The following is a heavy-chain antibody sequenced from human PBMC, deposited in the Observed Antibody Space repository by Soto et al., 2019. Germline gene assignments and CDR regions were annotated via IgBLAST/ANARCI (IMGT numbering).Heavy chain of an antibody. J-gene: IGHJ5*02. CDR3: ARDRWGEERRERNWFDP. D-gene: IGHD1-1*01. CDR2: IDSSGST. V-gene: IGHV4-59*01. Sequence: SETLSLTCTVSGGSISSYYWSWIRQPPGKGLEWIGYIDSSGSTNYNPSLKSRVTISVDTSKNQFSLKLSSVTAADTAVYYCARDRWGEERRERNWFDPWGQGTLVTVSS. CDR1: GGSISSYY.